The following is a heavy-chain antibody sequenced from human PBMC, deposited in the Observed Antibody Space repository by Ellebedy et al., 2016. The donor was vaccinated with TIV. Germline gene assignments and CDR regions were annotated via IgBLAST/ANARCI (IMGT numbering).Heavy chain of an antibody. Sequence: GGSLRLXCVGSGFTFSNSWMYWVRQAPGKGLEWVGRIRRIVDGGTIDYAAPVKDRFTISRDDSKNTLYLQMNSLKTEDTALYSCTTDFSNWGQGTLVTVSS. D-gene: IGHD3-3*01. J-gene: IGHJ4*02. CDR3: TTDFSN. CDR1: GFTFSNSW. V-gene: IGHV3-15*07. CDR2: IRRIVDGGTI.